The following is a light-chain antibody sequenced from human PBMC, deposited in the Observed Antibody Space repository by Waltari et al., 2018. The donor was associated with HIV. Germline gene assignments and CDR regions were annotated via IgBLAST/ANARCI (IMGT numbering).Light chain of an antibody. CDR2: DAS. CDR1: QSVNND. CDR3: QQYNNWPPAWT. Sequence: IVMTQSPATLSVSPGERATLSCRASQSVNNDLAWYQKRPGQAPRLLIYDASTRATGIPARFSGSGSETDFTLTISSLQSEDVAVYYCQQYNNWPPAWTFGRGSQVEIK. V-gene: IGKV3-15*01. J-gene: IGKJ1*01.